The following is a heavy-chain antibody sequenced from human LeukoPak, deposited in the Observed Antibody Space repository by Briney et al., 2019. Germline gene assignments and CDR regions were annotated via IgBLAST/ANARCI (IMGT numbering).Heavy chain of an antibody. D-gene: IGHD2-21*01. J-gene: IGHJ4*02. Sequence: GSLRLSCVASGITFNDAWMRWVRQAPGKGLEWVGRIRSKIDGETTDYVAPMQGRFTISRDESKNTLYLQMNNLRTEDTAVYYCTTADVAYWGQGTLVSVSP. CDR2: IRSKIDGETT. CDR1: GITFNDAW. V-gene: IGHV3-15*05. CDR3: TTADVAY.